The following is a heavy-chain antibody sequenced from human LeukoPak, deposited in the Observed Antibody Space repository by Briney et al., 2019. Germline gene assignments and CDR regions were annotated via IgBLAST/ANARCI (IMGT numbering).Heavy chain of an antibody. D-gene: IGHD1-26*01. V-gene: IGHV3-49*04. CDR3: TRDAGGATIFDY. CDR2: IRSNAYGGTT. CDR1: GFTFSSYA. J-gene: IGHJ4*02. Sequence: GGSLRLSCAASGFTFSSYAMSWVRQAPGKGLEWVGFIRSNAYGGTTEYAASVKGRFTISRDDSKSIAYLQMNSLKTEDTAVYYCTRDAGGATIFDYWGQGTLVTVSS.